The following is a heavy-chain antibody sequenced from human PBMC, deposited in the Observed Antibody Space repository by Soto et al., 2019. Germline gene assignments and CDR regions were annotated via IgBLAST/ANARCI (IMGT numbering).Heavy chain of an antibody. CDR2: ISYDGSEK. D-gene: IGHD1-26*01. CDR1: GFSFNSDG. CDR3: ANHRAGGHSGNYCDLDQ. J-gene: IGHJ4*02. V-gene: IGHV3-30*18. Sequence: QVQLVESGGGVVQPERSLRLSCVASGFSFNSDGMHWVRQAPGKGLEWVAEISYDGSEKYYLDSVKGRFTISSDTSQNARSLHMDSVRDGDTAVYSFANHRAGGHSGNYCDLDQWGQGTLVTVSS.